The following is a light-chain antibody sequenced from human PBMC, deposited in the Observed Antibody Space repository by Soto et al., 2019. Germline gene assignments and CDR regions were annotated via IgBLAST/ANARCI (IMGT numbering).Light chain of an antibody. Sequence: DIQMTQSPSTLSASVGDRVTITCRASQSISSWLAWYQQKPGQAPKLLIYKASTLQSGVPSRFSGSGSGTEFTLAISSLQPVDSATYYCQQYNDNWTFVQGPKV. CDR3: QQYNDNWT. J-gene: IGKJ1*01. V-gene: IGKV1-5*03. CDR2: KAS. CDR1: QSISSW.